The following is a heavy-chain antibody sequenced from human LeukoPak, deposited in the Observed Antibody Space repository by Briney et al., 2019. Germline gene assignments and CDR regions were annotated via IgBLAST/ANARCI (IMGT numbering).Heavy chain of an antibody. V-gene: IGHV1-18*01. Sequence: GASVKVSCKASGYTFTSYGISWVRQDPGQGLEWMGWISAYNGNTNYAQKLQGRVTMTTNTSTSTAYMELRSLRSDDTAVYYCARGGIYEQWLVKLDYWGQGTLVTVSS. J-gene: IGHJ4*02. CDR1: GYTFTSYG. CDR2: ISAYNGNT. D-gene: IGHD6-19*01. CDR3: ARGGIYEQWLVKLDY.